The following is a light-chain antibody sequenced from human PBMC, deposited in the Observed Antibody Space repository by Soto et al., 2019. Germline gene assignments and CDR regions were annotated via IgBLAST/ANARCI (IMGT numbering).Light chain of an antibody. CDR1: QSISSN. J-gene: IGKJ5*01. V-gene: IGKV3-15*01. CDR3: HQYNNWPSIT. CDR2: GAS. Sequence: EIVMTQSPATLSVSPGERATLSCRASQSISSNLAWYQQKPGQAPRLLIYGASTRATGIPARFSGSGSGTEFTLTISRLQSEEFAFYYCHQYNNWPSITFGQGTRLEIK.